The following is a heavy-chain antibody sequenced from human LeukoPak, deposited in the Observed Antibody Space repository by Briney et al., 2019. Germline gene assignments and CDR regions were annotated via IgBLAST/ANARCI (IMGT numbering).Heavy chain of an antibody. CDR1: GFTFSSYA. V-gene: IGHV3-23*01. J-gene: IGHJ4*02. CDR3: ARFPRLQYYFDY. D-gene: IGHD3-10*01. CDR2: ISGSGGST. Sequence: GGSLRLSCAASGFTFSSYAMSWVRQAPGKGLEWVSAISGSGGSTYYADSVKGRFTISRDNSKNTLYLQMNSLRAEDTAVYYCARFPRLQYYFDYWGREPWSPSPQ.